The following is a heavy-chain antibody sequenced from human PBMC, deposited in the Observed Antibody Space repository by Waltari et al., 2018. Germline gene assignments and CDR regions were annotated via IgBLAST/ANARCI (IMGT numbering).Heavy chain of an antibody. V-gene: IGHV1-24*01. J-gene: IGHJ4*02. CDR1: GYTLTDLS. D-gene: IGHD1-26*01. CDR3: ATSPRGWEGFDY. CDR2: FDPEDGET. Sequence: QVQLVQSGAEVKKPGASVKVSRKVSGYTLTDLSLHRVRQAPGKGLEWMGGFDPEDGETIYAQKFQGRVTMTEDTSTDTAYMELSSLRSEDTAVYYCATSPRGWEGFDYWGQGTLVTVSS.